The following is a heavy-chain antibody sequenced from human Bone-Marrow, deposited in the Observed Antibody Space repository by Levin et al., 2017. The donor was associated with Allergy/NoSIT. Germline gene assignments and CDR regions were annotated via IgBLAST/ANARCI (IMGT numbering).Heavy chain of an antibody. CDR1: GFTFSSYS. D-gene: IGHD6-6*01. J-gene: IGHJ4*02. Sequence: GGSLRLSCAASGFTFSSYSMNWVRQAPGKGLEWVSSISSSSSYIYYADSVKGRFTISRDNAKNSLYLQMNSLRAEDTAVYYCARASSIAAPSSFDYWGQGTLVTVSS. CDR2: ISSSSSYI. V-gene: IGHV3-21*01. CDR3: ARASSIAAPSSFDY.